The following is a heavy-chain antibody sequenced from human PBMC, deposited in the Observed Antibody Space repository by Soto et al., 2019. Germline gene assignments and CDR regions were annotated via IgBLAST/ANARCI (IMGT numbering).Heavy chain of an antibody. J-gene: IGHJ4*02. Sequence: HLQLQESGSGLVKPSQTLSLTCAVSGGSISSVGYSWSWIRQPPGKGLEWIGYVYHSGSTYSNPSPKSRVTISVDRSKNQFSLKLSSVTAEDTDVYYCASGLVNTLHYWGQGTQVTVSS. D-gene: IGHD4-17*01. CDR3: ASGLVNTLHY. CDR2: VYHSGST. CDR1: GGSISSVGYS. V-gene: IGHV4-30-2*01.